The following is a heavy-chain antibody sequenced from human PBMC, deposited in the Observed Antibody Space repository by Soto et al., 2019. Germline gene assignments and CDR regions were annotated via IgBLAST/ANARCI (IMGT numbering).Heavy chain of an antibody. V-gene: IGHV4-59*08. Sequence: PSETLSLTCTVSGGSISSYYWNWIRQPPGKGLEWIGYLYYSGSTNYNPSLRSRVSISVDTSKNQFSLDLSSVTAADTAVYYCATMGTPVTGLYYFDYWGQGTLVTVSS. J-gene: IGHJ4*02. D-gene: IGHD4-17*01. CDR1: GGSISSYY. CDR3: ATMGTPVTGLYYFDY. CDR2: LYYSGST.